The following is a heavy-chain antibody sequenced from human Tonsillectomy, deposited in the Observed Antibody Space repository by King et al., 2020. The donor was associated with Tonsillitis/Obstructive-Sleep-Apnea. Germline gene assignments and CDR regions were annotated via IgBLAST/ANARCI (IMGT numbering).Heavy chain of an antibody. V-gene: IGHV4-34*01. CDR3: ARGKPGADAFDI. CDR1: GGSFSGYY. Sequence: VQLQQWGAGLLKPSEPLSLTCAVYGGSFSGYYWSWIRQPPGKGLEWIGEINHSGSTNYNPSLKSRVTISVDTSKNQFSLKLSSVTAADTAVYYCARGKPGADAFDIWGQGTMVTVSS. J-gene: IGHJ3*02. D-gene: IGHD1-14*01. CDR2: INHSGST.